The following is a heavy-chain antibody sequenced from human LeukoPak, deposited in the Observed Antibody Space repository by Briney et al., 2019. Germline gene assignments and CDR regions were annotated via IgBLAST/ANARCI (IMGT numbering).Heavy chain of an antibody. Sequence: SETLSLTCAVYGGSFSGYYWSWIRQPPGKGLEWIGEINHSGSTNYNPSLKSRVTISVDTSKNQFSLKLSSVAAADTAVYYCARSRNGPQDYWGQGTLVTVSS. V-gene: IGHV4-34*01. J-gene: IGHJ4*02. CDR1: GGSFSGYY. CDR2: INHSGST. D-gene: IGHD2-8*01. CDR3: ARSRNGPQDY.